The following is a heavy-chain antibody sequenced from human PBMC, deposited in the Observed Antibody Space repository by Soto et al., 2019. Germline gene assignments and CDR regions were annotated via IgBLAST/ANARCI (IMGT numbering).Heavy chain of an antibody. CDR2: INPMFNST. Sequence: QVQLVQSGAEVKKPGSSVKVSCEAPGGTFDHAAITWVRQAPGQGLEWVGGINPMFNSTHYAQKLQGRVTITADAVTSTAFMELRGLTSDDTAVYYCARQIFAADYWGQGPLLVVSS. CDR3: ARQIFAADY. CDR1: GGTFDHAA. D-gene: IGHD3-9*01. J-gene: IGHJ4*02. V-gene: IGHV1-69*01.